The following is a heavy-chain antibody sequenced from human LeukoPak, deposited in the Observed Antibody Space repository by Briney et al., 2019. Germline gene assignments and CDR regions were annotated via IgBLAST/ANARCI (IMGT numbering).Heavy chain of an antibody. V-gene: IGHV4-34*01. D-gene: IGHD5-24*01. CDR3: ARSRRDGYNYVIVAPIDV. J-gene: IGHJ6*03. CDR1: GGSFSGYY. CDR2: INHSGST. Sequence: PSETLSLTCAVYGGSFSGYYWSWIRQPPGKGLEWIGEINHSGSTNYNPSLKSRVTISVDTSKNQFSLKLSSVTAADTAVYYCARSRRDGYNYVIVAPIDVWGKGTTVTVSS.